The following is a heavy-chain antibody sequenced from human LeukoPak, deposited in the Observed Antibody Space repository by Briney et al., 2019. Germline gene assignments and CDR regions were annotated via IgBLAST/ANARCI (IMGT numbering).Heavy chain of an antibody. J-gene: IGHJ4*02. CDR2: IYYSGST. V-gene: IGHV4-39*01. CDR3: ARQVTVGSFFDY. D-gene: IGHD2-21*02. CDR1: GGSISSSSYY. Sequence: SETLSLTCTVSGGSISSSSYYWGWIRQPPGKGLEWIGSIYYSGSTYYNPSLKSRVTISVHTSKNQFSLKLRAVTAADTAVYYCARQVTVGSFFDYWGQGTLVTVSS.